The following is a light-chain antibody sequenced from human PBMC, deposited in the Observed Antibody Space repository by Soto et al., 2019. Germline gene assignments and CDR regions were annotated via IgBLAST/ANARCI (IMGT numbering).Light chain of an antibody. CDR1: SSKIGAGYD. J-gene: IGLJ1*01. CDR2: ANN. V-gene: IGLV1-40*01. CDR3: QSYDSSRSPLYV. Sequence: QSVLAQPPSVSGAPGQRGSISWTCISSKIGAGYDVHWYQHLPGTAPKLLIYANNNRPSGVPDRFSGSKSGTSASLAITGLQAEDEADYYCQSYDSSRSPLYVFGTGTKVTVL.